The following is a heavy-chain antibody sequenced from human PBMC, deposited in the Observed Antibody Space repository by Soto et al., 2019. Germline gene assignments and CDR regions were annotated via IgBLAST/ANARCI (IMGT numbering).Heavy chain of an antibody. V-gene: IGHV3-33*01. CDR1: GFTFSSYA. Sequence: QVQLVESGGGVVQPGRSLRLSCAASGFTFSSYAMHWVRQAPGKGLEWVALIWYDGGNEYYADSVKGRFTISRDNSKNLLYLQITSLRAEATAVYYCARGDFYGSGSSLDYWGQGTLVTVSS. CDR2: IWYDGGNE. CDR3: ARGDFYGSGSSLDY. J-gene: IGHJ4*02. D-gene: IGHD3-10*01.